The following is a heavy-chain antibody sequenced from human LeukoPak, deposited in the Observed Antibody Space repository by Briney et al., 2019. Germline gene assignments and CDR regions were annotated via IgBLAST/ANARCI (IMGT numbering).Heavy chain of an antibody. V-gene: IGHV3-74*01. CDR2: INSGGRST. CDR1: GFPLSGYW. Sequence: SGGSLRLSCAASGFPLSGYWMHWVRQGPGKGLVWVSRINSGGRSTAYADSVKGRFTISRDNAKNTLYLQMDSLRAEDTAVYYCARAMVTSTTSPEHWGEGTLVTVSS. CDR3: ARAMVTSTTSPEH. D-gene: IGHD5-18*01. J-gene: IGHJ1*01.